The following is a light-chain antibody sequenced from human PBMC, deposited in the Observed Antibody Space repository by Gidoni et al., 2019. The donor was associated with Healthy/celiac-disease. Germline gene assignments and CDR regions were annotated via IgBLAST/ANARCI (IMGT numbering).Light chain of an antibody. J-gene: IGKJ2*01. CDR1: QSVSSSY. CDR2: GAS. V-gene: IGKV3-20*01. CDR3: QQYGSSPPQYT. Sequence: EVVLTQSPGTLSFSPGERATLSCRASQSVSSSYLAWYKQKPGQAPRLLIYGASSRAPGIPDRFSGSGSGTDFTLTISRLEPEDFAVYYCQQYGSSPPQYTFGQGTKLEIK.